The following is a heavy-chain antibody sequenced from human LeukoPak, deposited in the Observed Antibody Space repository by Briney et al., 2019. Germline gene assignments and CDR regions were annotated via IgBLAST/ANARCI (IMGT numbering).Heavy chain of an antibody. V-gene: IGHV3-74*01. D-gene: IGHD6-19*01. J-gene: IGHJ4*02. Sequence: GGSLRLSCAASGFTFSSYWMHWVRRAPGKGLVWVSRINSDGSSTSYADSVKGRFTISRDNAKNTLYLQMNSLRAEDTAVYYCARELYSSGWYVDYWGQGTLVTVSS. CDR3: ARELYSSGWYVDY. CDR2: INSDGSST. CDR1: GFTFSSYW.